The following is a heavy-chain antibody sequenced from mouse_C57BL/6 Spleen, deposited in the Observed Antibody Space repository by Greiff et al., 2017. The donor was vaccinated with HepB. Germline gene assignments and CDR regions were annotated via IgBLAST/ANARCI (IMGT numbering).Heavy chain of an antibody. Sequence: QVQLQQPGAELVRPGSSVKLSCKASGYTFTSYWMHWVKQRPIQGLEWIGNIDPSDSETHYNQKFKDKATLTVDKSSSTAYMQLSSLTSEDSAVYYCARGEGKYDYDAWFAYWGQGTLVTVSA. V-gene: IGHV1-52*01. J-gene: IGHJ3*01. CDR2: IDPSDSET. D-gene: IGHD2-4*01. CDR1: GYTFTSYW. CDR3: ARGEGKYDYDAWFAY.